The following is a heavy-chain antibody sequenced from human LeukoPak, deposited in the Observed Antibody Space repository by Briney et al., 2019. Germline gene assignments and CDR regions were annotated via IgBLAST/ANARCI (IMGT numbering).Heavy chain of an antibody. J-gene: IGHJ4*02. D-gene: IGHD6-13*01. CDR2: IYHSGST. Sequence: SETLSLTCTVSGYSISSGYYWGWIRQPPGKGLEWIGSIYHSGSTFYNPSLKSRVTISVDTSKNQFSLKLSSVTAADTAVYYCARGQTSSSWYAPFDYWGQGTLVTVSS. CDR1: GYSISSGYY. CDR3: ARGQTSSSWYAPFDY. V-gene: IGHV4-38-2*02.